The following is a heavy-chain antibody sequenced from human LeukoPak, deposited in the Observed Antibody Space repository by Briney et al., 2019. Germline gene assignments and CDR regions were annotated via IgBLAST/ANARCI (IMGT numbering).Heavy chain of an antibody. J-gene: IGHJ4*02. CDR3: AGVNTVTTNFGCDY. V-gene: IGHV1-2*02. CDR1: GYTFTSYY. D-gene: IGHD4-17*01. CDR2: INPNSGGT. Sequence: ASVKVSCKASGYTFTSYYIHWVRQAPGQGLEWMGWINPNSGGTNYAQKFQGRVTMTRDTSISTAYMELSSLRSEDTAVYYCAGVNTVTTNFGCDYWGQGTLVTVSS.